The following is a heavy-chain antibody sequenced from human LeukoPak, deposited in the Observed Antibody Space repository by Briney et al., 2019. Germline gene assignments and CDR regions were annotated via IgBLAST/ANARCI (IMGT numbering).Heavy chain of an antibody. D-gene: IGHD5-12*01. V-gene: IGHV3-9*01. CDR3: AKDIVATIRGVFDY. CDR2: ISWNCGSI. CDR1: GFTFDDYA. Sequence: GVSLRLFYAASGFTFDDYAMHWVRQAPGKGLECVSGISWNCGSIVYADFVKGRFTISRDNAKNYLYLQMNSLRAEETALYYCAKDIVATIRGVFDYWGQGTLVSVSS. J-gene: IGHJ4*02.